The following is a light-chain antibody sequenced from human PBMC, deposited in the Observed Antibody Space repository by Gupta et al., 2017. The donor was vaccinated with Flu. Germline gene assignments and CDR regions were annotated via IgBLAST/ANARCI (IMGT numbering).Light chain of an antibody. CDR2: RAS. V-gene: IGKV1-5*03. J-gene: IGKJ2*03. CDR3: QQYNTFPHS. Sequence: DIQMTQSPSTLSASVGDRVTITCRATQSISSWLAWYQQKPGKAPKLLIYRASSLESGVPSRFSGSGSGTDFTLTINSLQPGDFATYYCQQYNTFPHSFGQGTKLEIK. CDR1: QSISSW.